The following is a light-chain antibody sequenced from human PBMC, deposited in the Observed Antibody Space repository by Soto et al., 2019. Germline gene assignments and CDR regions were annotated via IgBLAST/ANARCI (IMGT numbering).Light chain of an antibody. CDR3: LQRSNFPWT. CDR1: QSFGSF. J-gene: IGKJ1*01. CDR2: AAS. Sequence: EVGLTQCPATLSMSPGERATLSCGASQSFGSFLSWYQQKPAQAPRLLIYAASNRATGIPARFSGSGSGTDFTLTISSLEPEDFAVYYFLQRSNFPWTFGQGTKV. V-gene: IGKV3-11*01.